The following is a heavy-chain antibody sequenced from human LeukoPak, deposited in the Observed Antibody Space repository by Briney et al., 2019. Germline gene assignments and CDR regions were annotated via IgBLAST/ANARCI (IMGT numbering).Heavy chain of an antibody. CDR1: GGSISSYY. Sequence: SETLSLTCTVSGGSISSYYWSWIRQPPGKGLEWIGYIYYSGSTNYNPSLTSRVTISVDTSKNQFSLKLSSVTAADTAVYYCARAPRLNYYDSSGYYFAFDIWGQGTMVTVSS. V-gene: IGHV4-59*01. J-gene: IGHJ3*02. CDR3: ARAPRLNYYDSSGYYFAFDI. D-gene: IGHD3-22*01. CDR2: IYYSGST.